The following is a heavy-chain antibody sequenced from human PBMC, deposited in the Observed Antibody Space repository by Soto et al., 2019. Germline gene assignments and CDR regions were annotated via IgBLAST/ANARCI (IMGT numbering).Heavy chain of an antibody. CDR3: ARDQKRFLEWWNDAFDI. J-gene: IGHJ3*02. Sequence: PGGSLRLSCAASGFTVSSNYMSWVRQAPGKGLEWVSVIYSGGSTYYADSVKGRFTISRDNSKNTLYLQMNSLRAEDTAVYYCARDQKRFLEWWNDAFDIWGQGTMVTVSS. CDR1: GFTVSSNY. D-gene: IGHD3-3*01. V-gene: IGHV3-66*01. CDR2: IYSGGST.